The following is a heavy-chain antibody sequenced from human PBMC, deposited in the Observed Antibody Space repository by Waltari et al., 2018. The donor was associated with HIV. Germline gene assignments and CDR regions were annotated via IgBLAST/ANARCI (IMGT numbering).Heavy chain of an antibody. CDR2: IRGRGGST. V-gene: IGHV3-23*01. D-gene: IGHD2-8*02. CDR1: GFTFSSYA. J-gene: IGHJ4*02. CDR3: AKVSQAVVYAAWVDY. Sequence: EVQLLESGGGLVQPGGSLRLSCAASGFTFSSYAMSWVRQAPGKGLEWVSAIRGRGGSTYYADSVKGRFTIARDNSKNTLYLQMNSLRAEDTAVYYCAKVSQAVVYAAWVDYWGQGTLVTVSS.